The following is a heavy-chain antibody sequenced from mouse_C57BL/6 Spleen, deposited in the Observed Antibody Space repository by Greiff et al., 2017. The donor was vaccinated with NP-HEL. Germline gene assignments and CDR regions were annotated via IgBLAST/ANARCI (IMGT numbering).Heavy chain of an antibody. CDR2: IDPSDSYT. D-gene: IGHD1-1*01. J-gene: IGHJ1*03. CDR3: ARSAGSSYWYFDV. CDR1: GYPFPSYW. Sequence: VQLQQPGAELVMPGASVKLSCKASGYPFPSYWMHWVKQRPGQGLEWIGEIDPSDSYTNYNQKFKGKSTLTVDKSSSTAYMQLSSLTSEDSAVYYCARSAGSSYWYFDVWGTGTTVTVSS. V-gene: IGHV1-69*01.